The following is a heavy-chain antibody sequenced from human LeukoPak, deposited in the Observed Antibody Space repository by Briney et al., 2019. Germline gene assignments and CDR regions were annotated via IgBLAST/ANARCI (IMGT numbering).Heavy chain of an antibody. J-gene: IGHJ4*02. CDR3: ARDVAHGYGSGSIEY. CDR2: IYYSGST. CDR1: GGSISSYY. D-gene: IGHD3-10*01. V-gene: IGHV4-59*12. Sequence: SETLSLTCTVSGGSISSYYWSWIRQPPGKGLEWIGYIYYSGSTNYNPSLKSRVTISVDTSKNQFSLKLSSVTAADTAVYYCARDVAHGYGSGSIEYWGQGTLVTVSS.